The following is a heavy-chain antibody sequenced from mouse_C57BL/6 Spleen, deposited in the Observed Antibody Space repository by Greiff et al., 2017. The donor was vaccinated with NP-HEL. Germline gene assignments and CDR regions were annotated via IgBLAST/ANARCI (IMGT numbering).Heavy chain of an antibody. J-gene: IGHJ4*01. D-gene: IGHD3-2*02. CDR1: GYTFTDYE. CDR2: IDPETGGT. CDR3: TRWGDSSGYGGVY. Sequence: QVQLQQSGAELVRPGASVTLSCKASGYTFTDYEMHWVKQTPVHGLEWIGAIDPETGGTAYNQKFKGKAILTADKSSSTAYMELRSLTSEDSAVYYCTRWGDSSGYGGVYWGQGTSVTVSS. V-gene: IGHV1-15*01.